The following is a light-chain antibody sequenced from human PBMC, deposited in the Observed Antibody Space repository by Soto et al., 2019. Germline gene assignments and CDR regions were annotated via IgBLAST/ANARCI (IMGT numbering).Light chain of an antibody. CDR3: ETWDSNTHTV. Sequence: QSVLTQSSSASASLGSSVKLTCTLSSGDSSYIIAWHQQQPGKAPRYLMKLEGSGSYNKGSGVPDRFSDSSSGADRYLTISNLQFEDEADYYCETWDSNTHTVFGGGTKLTVL. J-gene: IGLJ3*02. CDR2: LEGSGSY. V-gene: IGLV4-60*02. CDR1: SGDSSYI.